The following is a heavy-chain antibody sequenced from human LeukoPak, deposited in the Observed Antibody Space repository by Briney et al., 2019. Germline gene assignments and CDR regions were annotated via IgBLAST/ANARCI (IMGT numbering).Heavy chain of an antibody. CDR3: ARSPDILTGYYSRFDY. V-gene: IGHV4-59*01. J-gene: IGHJ4*02. Sequence: PSETLSLTCTVSGGSISSYYGSWIRQPPGKGLEWIGYIYYSGSTNYNPSLKSRVTISVDTSKNQFSLKLSSVTAADTAVYYCARSPDILTGYYSRFDYWGQGTLVTVSS. CDR2: IYYSGST. CDR1: GGSISSYY. D-gene: IGHD3-9*01.